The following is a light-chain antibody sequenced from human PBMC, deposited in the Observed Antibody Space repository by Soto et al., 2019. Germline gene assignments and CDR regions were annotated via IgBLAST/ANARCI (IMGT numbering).Light chain of an antibody. CDR1: QAIKNF. CDR2: DAS. CDR3: QQYDNRPLT. J-gene: IGKJ5*01. V-gene: IGKV1-33*01. Sequence: DFQMTQSPSSLSAAGGDIATITCRATQAIKNFLNWYQQKPGSAPKLLISDASNLHRGFPSRFSRSGSGTHFNFLISSLQPEDVGTYCFQQYDNRPLTFGHGTRLHIK.